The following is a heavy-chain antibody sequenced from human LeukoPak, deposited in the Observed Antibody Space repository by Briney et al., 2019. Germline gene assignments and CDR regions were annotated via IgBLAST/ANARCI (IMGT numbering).Heavy chain of an antibody. CDR1: GYSISSGYY. J-gene: IGHJ4*02. CDR3: ARDAGGDFDY. D-gene: IGHD2-21*01. CDR2: TCHSGSP. V-gene: IGHV4-38-2*02. Sequence: SETLSLTCNVSGYSISSGYYWGWIRQPPGKALEWIGTTCHSGSPNYNPSLKSRVTISIDTSKNQFSLKLSSVTAADTAFYYCARDAGGDFDYWGQGTLVTVSS.